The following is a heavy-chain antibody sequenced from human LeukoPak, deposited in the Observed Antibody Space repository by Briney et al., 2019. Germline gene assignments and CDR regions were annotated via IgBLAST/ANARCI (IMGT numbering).Heavy chain of an antibody. CDR1: GFTFSSYS. V-gene: IGHV3-30*02. CDR2: IRYDGSNK. Sequence: GGSLRLSCAPSGFTFSSYSMNWVRQAPGKGLEWVAFIRYDGSNKYYADSVKGRFTISRDNSKNTLYLQMNSLRDEDTAVYYCAKDLMVRGVFTPDYWGQGTLVTVSS. J-gene: IGHJ4*02. D-gene: IGHD3-10*01. CDR3: AKDLMVRGVFTPDY.